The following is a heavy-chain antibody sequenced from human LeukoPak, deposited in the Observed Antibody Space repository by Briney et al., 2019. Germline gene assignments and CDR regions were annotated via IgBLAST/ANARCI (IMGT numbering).Heavy chain of an antibody. CDR1: GGSISSYY. Sequence: SETLSLTCSVSGGSISSYYRSWIRQPPGKGLEGVGYIYDSGSTNYNPSRESRVTISVDTSKNQFSLKLSSVTAADTAVYYCARHGGFSYHFDYWGQGTLVTVSS. V-gene: IGHV4-59*08. CDR2: IYDSGST. D-gene: IGHD3-16*01. CDR3: ARHGGFSYHFDY. J-gene: IGHJ4*02.